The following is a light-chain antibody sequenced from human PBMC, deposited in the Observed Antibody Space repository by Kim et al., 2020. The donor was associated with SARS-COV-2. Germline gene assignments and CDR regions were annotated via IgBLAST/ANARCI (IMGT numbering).Light chain of an antibody. CDR3: QSYDSNNRGV. J-gene: IGLJ7*01. CDR1: SGSIASNY. Sequence: NFMLTQPHSLSESPGKTVTISCTGSSGSIASNYVQWYQQRPGSAPTPVIYEDNQRPSGVPDRFSGSIDSSSNSASLTISGLKTEDEADYYCQSYDSNNRGVFGGGTQLTVL. V-gene: IGLV6-57*02. CDR2: EDN.